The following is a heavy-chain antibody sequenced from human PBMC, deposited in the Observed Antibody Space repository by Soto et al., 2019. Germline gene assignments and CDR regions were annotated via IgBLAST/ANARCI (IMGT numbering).Heavy chain of an antibody. CDR1: GGSISTYY. J-gene: IGHJ2*01. Sequence: QVQLQESGPGLVKPSETLSLTCTVSGGSISTYYWSWIRQPPGKGLEWIGYIYDSGSTDYNPSLKSRVTISVDTSKTHFSRKLSSVTAADTAVYYCARHGGRYCSGGTCYIYWDFDLWGRGTLVTVSS. CDR2: IYDSGST. CDR3: ARHGGRYCSGGTCYIYWDFDL. D-gene: IGHD2-15*01. V-gene: IGHV4-59*08.